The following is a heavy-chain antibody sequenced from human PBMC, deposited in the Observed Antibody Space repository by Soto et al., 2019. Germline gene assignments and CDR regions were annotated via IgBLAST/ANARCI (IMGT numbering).Heavy chain of an antibody. J-gene: IGHJ4*02. CDR1: GYTFTGYY. D-gene: IGHD2-2*01. Sequence: ASVKVSCKASGYTFTGYYMHWVRQAPGLGLEWMGWINPSTGDTSYAQKFQGRVTLTRDTSIRTAYMELSRLTSDDTAVYFCARGGILVEPACPLDYWGQGTPVTVSS. CDR3: ARGGILVEPACPLDY. V-gene: IGHV1-2*02. CDR2: INPSTGDT.